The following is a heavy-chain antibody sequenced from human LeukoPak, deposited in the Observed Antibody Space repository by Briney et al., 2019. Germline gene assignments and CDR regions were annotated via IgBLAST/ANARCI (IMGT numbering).Heavy chain of an antibody. CDR3: AKDGAGDYEHFDG. J-gene: IGHJ4*02. CDR1: GFTFGDYA. CDR2: INTVGGTT. V-gene: IGHV3-23*01. D-gene: IGHD4-17*01. Sequence: QPGRSLRLSCTASGFTFGDYAMSWVRQAPGKGLEWVSLINTVGGTTYYADSVKGRFTISRDNSKDTVYLRLNSLRAEDTAVYYCAKDGAGDYEHFDGWGQGTLVTVSS.